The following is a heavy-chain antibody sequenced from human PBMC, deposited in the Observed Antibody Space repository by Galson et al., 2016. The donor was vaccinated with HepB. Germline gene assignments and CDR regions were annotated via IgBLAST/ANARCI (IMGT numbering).Heavy chain of an antibody. CDR1: GFTFSTYS. J-gene: IGHJ6*02. V-gene: IGHV3-48*02. CDR3: ARGEIGTLPYYYFGMDV. CDR2: ISSSSSDS. D-gene: IGHD1-1*01. Sequence: SLRLSCAASGFTFSTYSMTWVRQAPGKGLEWISYISSSSSDSFYADSAKGRFTISRDNAKNSLYLKMSSLTDDHTAVYYCARGEIGTLPYYYFGMDVWGQGTTVTVSS.